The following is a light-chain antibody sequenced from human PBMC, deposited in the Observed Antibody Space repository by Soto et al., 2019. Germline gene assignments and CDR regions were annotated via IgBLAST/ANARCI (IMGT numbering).Light chain of an antibody. V-gene: IGKV3-15*01. CDR2: GAS. CDR3: EQYNNWPIT. Sequence: EIVLTQSPGTLSLSPGERATLSCRASQYIGSNLAWYQQKPGQAPRLLIYGASTRATGIPARFSGSGSGTEFTLTISSLQSEDFAVYYCEQYNNWPITFGQGTRLEIK. CDR1: QYIGSN. J-gene: IGKJ5*01.